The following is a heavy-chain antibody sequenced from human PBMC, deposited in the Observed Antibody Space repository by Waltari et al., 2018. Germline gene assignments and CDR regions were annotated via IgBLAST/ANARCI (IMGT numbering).Heavy chain of an antibody. V-gene: IGHV3-7*01. J-gene: IGHJ3*01. CDR1: VFSFSGSW. Sequence: EVQLLESGGGLVQPGGSLRLSCAASVFSFSGSWMTWVRQAPGKCLEWLAEINPDGGGEYYVDSVNGRFTISRDNTKNSLFLQMNSLRPDDTAVYFCARDPAFGAFDFWGQGTVVTVSS. CDR3: ARDPAFGAFDF. D-gene: IGHD3-10*01. CDR2: INPDGGGE.